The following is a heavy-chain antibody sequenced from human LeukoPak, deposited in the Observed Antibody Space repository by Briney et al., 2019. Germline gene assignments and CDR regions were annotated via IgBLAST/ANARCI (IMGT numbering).Heavy chain of an antibody. Sequence: GGSLRLSCAASGFTVSDSYMSWVRQAPGKGLEWVSVIYSGGSTYYADSVKGRFTISRETSKNTLYLQMNSPRAEDTAVYYCARAWSGTQYYFDYWGQGTLVTVSS. V-gene: IGHV3-66*01. D-gene: IGHD3-3*01. CDR2: IYSGGST. CDR1: GFTVSDSY. CDR3: ARAWSGTQYYFDY. J-gene: IGHJ4*02.